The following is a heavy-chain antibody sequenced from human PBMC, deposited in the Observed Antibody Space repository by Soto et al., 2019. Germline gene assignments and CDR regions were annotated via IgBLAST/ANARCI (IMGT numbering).Heavy chain of an antibody. CDR3: AKRTLRRLRFVETH. D-gene: IGHD3-3*01. CDR2: IYHSGST. Sequence: QVQLQESGPGLVKPSGTLSLTCTVSGDSMSNTNWWSWVRQPPGKGLEWIGEIYHSGSTNYNPSFKSRVTISVDKLKNQFSLNLTSVTAADTAVYYCAKRTLRRLRFVETHWGQGTLVTVSS. J-gene: IGHJ4*02. V-gene: IGHV4-4*02. CDR1: GDSMSNTNW.